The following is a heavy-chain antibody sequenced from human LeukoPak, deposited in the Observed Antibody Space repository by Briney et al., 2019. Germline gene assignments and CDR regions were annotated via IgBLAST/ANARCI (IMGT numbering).Heavy chain of an antibody. CDR3: ARGRRVRGPLDY. D-gene: IGHD3-10*01. Sequence: SETLSLTCAVYGGSFSGYYWSWIRQPPGKGLEWIGEINHSGSTNYNPSLKNRVTISVDTSKNQFSLKLSSVTAADTAVYYCARGRRVRGPLDYWGQGTLVTVSS. V-gene: IGHV4-34*01. J-gene: IGHJ4*02. CDR2: INHSGST. CDR1: GGSFSGYY.